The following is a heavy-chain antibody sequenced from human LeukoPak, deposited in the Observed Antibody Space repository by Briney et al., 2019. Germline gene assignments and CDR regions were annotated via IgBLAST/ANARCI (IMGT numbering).Heavy chain of an antibody. V-gene: IGHV3-74*01. CDR3: TRHASEVVVAGGHYMDV. D-gene: IGHD2-15*01. J-gene: IGHJ6*03. Sequence: GGSLRLSCAASGFTFSSYWMHWVRQAPGKGLVWVSRINSDGSSTSYADSVKGRFTISRDNAKNTLYLQMNSLRAEDTAVYYCTRHASEVVVAGGHYMDVWGKGTTVTVSS. CDR1: GFTFSSYW. CDR2: INSDGSST.